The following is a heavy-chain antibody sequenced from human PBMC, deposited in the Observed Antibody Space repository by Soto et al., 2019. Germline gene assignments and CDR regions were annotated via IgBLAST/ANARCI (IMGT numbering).Heavy chain of an antibody. V-gene: IGHV4-34*01. CDR3: AMNYYDSSGYDY. D-gene: IGHD3-22*01. Sequence: LSLTCAVYGGSFSGYYWSWIRQPPGKGLEWIGEINHSGSTNYNPSLKSRVTISVDTSKNHFSLKLSSVTAADTAVYYCAMNYYDSSGYDYWGQGTLVTVSS. J-gene: IGHJ4*02. CDR2: INHSGST. CDR1: GGSFSGYY.